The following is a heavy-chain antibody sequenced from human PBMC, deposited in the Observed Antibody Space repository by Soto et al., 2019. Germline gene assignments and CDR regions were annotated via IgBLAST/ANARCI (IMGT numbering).Heavy chain of an antibody. CDR1: GDSVTSGSYY. V-gene: IGHV4-61*03. Sequence: TSETLSLTCIVSGDSVTSGSYYWTWLRQPPGKGLEWIGYVSYTGRIKYNPSLQSRVTISVDTSKNDFSLNLSSVTAADTAVYFCAREWGLLPYYVMNVWGHGTAVTVSS. CDR3: AREWGLLPYYVMNV. D-gene: IGHD7-27*01. CDR2: VSYTGRI. J-gene: IGHJ6*02.